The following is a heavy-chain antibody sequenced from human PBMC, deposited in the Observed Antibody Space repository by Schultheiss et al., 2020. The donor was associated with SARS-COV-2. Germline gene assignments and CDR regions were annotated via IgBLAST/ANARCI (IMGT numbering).Heavy chain of an antibody. Sequence: GESLKISCAASGFTFSSYWMHWVRQAPGKGLVWVSRINSDGSSTSYADSVKGRFTISRDNAKNTLYLQMNSLRAEDTAVYYCARERGTFATVVTSDAFDIWGQGTMVTVSS. CDR3: ARERGTFATVVTSDAFDI. CDR2: INSDGSST. CDR1: GFTFSSYW. V-gene: IGHV3-74*01. D-gene: IGHD4-23*01. J-gene: IGHJ3*02.